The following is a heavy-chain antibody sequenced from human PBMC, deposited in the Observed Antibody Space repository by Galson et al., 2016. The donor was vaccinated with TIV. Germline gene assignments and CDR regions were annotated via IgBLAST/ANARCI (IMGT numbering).Heavy chain of an antibody. CDR1: GFSLTTTEVG. V-gene: IGHV2-5*02. D-gene: IGHD2-21*01. J-gene: IGHJ3*01. CDR2: IYGDDDE. Sequence: ALVQPTQTLTLTCTFSGFSLTTTEVGVGWIRQPPGKALEWLALIYGDDDERYRPTLKSRLTITKDTSKNHVVLTMTKMDPVDTGTYYCAHRQGMVNSFDVWGQGTMVTVSS. CDR3: AHRQGMVNSFDV.